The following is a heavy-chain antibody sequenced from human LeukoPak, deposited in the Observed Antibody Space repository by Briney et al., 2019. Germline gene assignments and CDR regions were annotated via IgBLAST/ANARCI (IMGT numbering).Heavy chain of an antibody. CDR3: ARLQLMTTVTI. V-gene: IGHV3-73*01. CDR1: GLTFSGSA. J-gene: IGHJ4*02. Sequence: PGGSLRLSCEASGLTFSGSAIHWVRQASGKGLEWVGRIRGKVNSYATEYAASVKGRFTISRDDSRNTAYLQMNSLRAEDTAVYYCARLQLMTTVTIWGQGTLVTVSS. CDR2: IRGKVNSYAT. D-gene: IGHD4-17*01.